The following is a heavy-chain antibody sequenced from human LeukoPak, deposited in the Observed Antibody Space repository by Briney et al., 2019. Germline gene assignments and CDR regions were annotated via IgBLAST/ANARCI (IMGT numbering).Heavy chain of an antibody. CDR3: ARGSSGYYPTRFDY. CDR1: GFTFDDYG. J-gene: IGHJ4*02. CDR2: INWNGGST. D-gene: IGHD3-22*01. V-gene: IGHV3-20*01. Sequence: GGSLRLSCAASGFTFDDYGMSWVRQAPGKGLEWVSGINWNGGSTGYADSVKGRFTISRDNAKNSLYLQMSSLRAEDTALYHCARGSSGYYPTRFDYWGQGTLVTVSS.